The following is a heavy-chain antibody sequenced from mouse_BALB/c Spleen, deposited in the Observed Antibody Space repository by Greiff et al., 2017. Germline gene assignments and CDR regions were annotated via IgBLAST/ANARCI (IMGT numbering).Heavy chain of an antibody. CDR3: ASKEDYFDY. CDR2: ISYSGST. Sequence: VQLQQSGPGLVKPSQSLSLTCTVTGYSITSDYAWNWIRQFPGNKLEWMGYISYSGSTSYNPSLKSRISITRDTSKNQFFLQLNSVTTEDTATYYCASKEDYFDYWGQGTTLTVSS. V-gene: IGHV3-2*02. J-gene: IGHJ2*01. CDR1: GYSITSDYA.